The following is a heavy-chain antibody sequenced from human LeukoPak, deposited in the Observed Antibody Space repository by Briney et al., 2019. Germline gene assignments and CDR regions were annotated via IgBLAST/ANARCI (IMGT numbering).Heavy chain of an antibody. Sequence: GASVKVSCKASGYTFTGYYMHWVRQAPGQGLEWMGWINPNSGGTNYAQKFQGRVTMTRDTSISTAYMELSRLRSDDTAVYYCARSHFYDSSGFLWYRVYFDHWGQGALVTVSS. CDR2: INPNSGGT. D-gene: IGHD3-22*01. CDR1: GYTFTGYY. CDR3: ARSHFYDSSGFLWYRVYFDH. V-gene: IGHV1-2*02. J-gene: IGHJ4*02.